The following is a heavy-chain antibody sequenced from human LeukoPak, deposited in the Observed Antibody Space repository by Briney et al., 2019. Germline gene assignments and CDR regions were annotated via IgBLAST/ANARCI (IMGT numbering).Heavy chain of an antibody. V-gene: IGHV3-53*01. CDR3: ARAFGVALDY. CDR1: GFTFRNYA. D-gene: IGHD3-3*01. Sequence: PGGSLRLSCAASGFTFRNYAMTWVRQAPGKGLEWVSVIYSGGSTYYADSVKGRFTISRDNSKNTLYLQMNSLRAEDTAVYYCARAFGVALDYWGQGTLVTVSS. J-gene: IGHJ4*02. CDR2: IYSGGST.